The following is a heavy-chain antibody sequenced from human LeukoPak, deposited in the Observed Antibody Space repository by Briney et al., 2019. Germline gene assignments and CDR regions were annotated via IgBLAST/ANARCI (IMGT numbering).Heavy chain of an antibody. D-gene: IGHD3-10*01. CDR3: ARAVYGSGSYRDYYYYMDV. J-gene: IGHJ6*03. CDR2: MNPNSGNT. Sequence: ASVKVSCKASGYTFTSYDINWVRQATGQGLEWMGWMNPNSGNTGYAQKSQGRVTTTRNTSISTAYMELSSLRSEDTAVYYCARAVYGSGSYRDYYYYMDVWGKGTTVTISS. V-gene: IGHV1-8*01. CDR1: GYTFTSYD.